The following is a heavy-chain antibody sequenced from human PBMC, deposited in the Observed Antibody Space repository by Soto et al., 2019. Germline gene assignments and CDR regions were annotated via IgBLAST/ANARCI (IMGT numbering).Heavy chain of an antibody. V-gene: IGHV3-33*01. Sequence: QVQLVESGGGVVQPGRSLRLSCATSGFAFSSYGMHWVRQAPGKGLEWVAIICYDGSNKYYTDSVKGRFTISRDNSNSTLYLQMNSLTAEDTAVYYCASRAGLVGGEVRMSDYWGQGTLVTVSS. J-gene: IGHJ4*02. CDR1: GFAFSSYG. CDR2: ICYDGSNK. D-gene: IGHD1-26*01. CDR3: ASRAGLVGGEVRMSDY.